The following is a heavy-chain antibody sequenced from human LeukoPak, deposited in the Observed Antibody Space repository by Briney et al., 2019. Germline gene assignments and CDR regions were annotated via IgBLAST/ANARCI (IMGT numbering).Heavy chain of an antibody. D-gene: IGHD3-16*01. J-gene: IGHJ3*02. CDR1: GFTFSSYA. Sequence: PGGSLRLSCAASGFTFSSYAMSWVRQAPGKGLEWVSTMSGSGGSTDYADSVKGRFTISRDNSKNTLYLQVNTLRVEDTAVYYCAKDPVNWGPDSGTFDIWGQGTMVTVSS. V-gene: IGHV3-23*01. CDR3: AKDPVNWGPDSGTFDI. CDR2: MSGSGGST.